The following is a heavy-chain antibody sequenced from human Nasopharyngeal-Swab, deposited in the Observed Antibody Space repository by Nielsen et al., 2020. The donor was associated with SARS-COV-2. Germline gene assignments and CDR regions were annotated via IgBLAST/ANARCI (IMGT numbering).Heavy chain of an antibody. D-gene: IGHD3-10*01. V-gene: IGHV4-34*01. CDR2: INHSGST. J-gene: IGHJ6*02. CDR3: ASSPLWFGEPEHGMDV. Sequence: RQAPGKGLEWIGEINHSGSTNYNPPLKSRVTISVDTSKNQFSLKLSSVTAADTAVYYCASSPLWFGEPEHGMDVWGQGTTVTVSS.